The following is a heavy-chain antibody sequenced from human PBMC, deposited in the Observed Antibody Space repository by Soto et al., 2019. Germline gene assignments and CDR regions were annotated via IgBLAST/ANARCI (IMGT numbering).Heavy chain of an antibody. CDR2: ISAHNGNT. V-gene: IGHV1-18*01. Sequence: QVHLVQSGAEVKKPGASVKVSCKGSGYAFTTYGITWVRQAPGQGLEWMGWISAHNGNTNYAQKLQGRVTVTRDTSTSTAYMELRSLRSDDTAVYYCARGRYGDPGYWGQGTQVTVSS. CDR3: ARGRYGDPGY. CDR1: GYAFTTYG. J-gene: IGHJ4*02. D-gene: IGHD4-17*01.